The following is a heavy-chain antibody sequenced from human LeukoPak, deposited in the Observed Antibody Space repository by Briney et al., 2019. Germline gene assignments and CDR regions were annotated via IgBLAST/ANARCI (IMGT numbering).Heavy chain of an antibody. CDR2: IYPGDSDT. CDR1: GYSFTTYW. CDR3: ATAISGWYFGT. Sequence: GESLKISRKGSGYSFTTYWIGWVRQMPGKGLQWMGIIYPGDSDTRYSPSFQGQVTISADKSISTAYLQWSSLKASDTAMYYCATAISGWYFGTWGQGTLVTVSS. J-gene: IGHJ5*02. V-gene: IGHV5-51*01. D-gene: IGHD6-19*01.